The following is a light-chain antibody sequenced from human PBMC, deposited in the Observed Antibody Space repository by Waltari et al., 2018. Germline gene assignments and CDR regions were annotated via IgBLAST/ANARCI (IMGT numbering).Light chain of an antibody. Sequence: TQSPSTLSAFVGDKVTITCRASQNLDRLLAWDQQKHGNAPSLLIYMDSNLESGVPSRFSGSGSGTEFILTINSLQPDDFATYYCQQYINYWTFGQGTKVQ. CDR1: QNLDRL. V-gene: IGKV1-5*03. CDR2: MDS. CDR3: QQYINYWT. J-gene: IGKJ1*01.